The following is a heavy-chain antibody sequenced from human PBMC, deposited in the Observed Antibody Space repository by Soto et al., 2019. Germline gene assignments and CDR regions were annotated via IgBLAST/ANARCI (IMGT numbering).Heavy chain of an antibody. Sequence: EVQLLESGGGLVQPGGSLRLSCAASGFTFSSYAMSWVRQAQGKGLEWVSAISGTGGSTYYADSVKGRFTISRDNSKNTLYLQMNSLRAEDRAIYHCAKDSFLFDRTLYFDYWGQGTLVTVSS. CDR1: GFTFSSYA. V-gene: IGHV3-23*01. D-gene: IGHD2-2*01. J-gene: IGHJ4*02. CDR3: AKDSFLFDRTLYFDY. CDR2: ISGTGGST.